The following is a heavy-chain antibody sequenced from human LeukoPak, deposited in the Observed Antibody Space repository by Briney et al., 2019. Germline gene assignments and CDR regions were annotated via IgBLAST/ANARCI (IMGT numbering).Heavy chain of an antibody. D-gene: IGHD3-10*01. V-gene: IGHV3-30-3*01. J-gene: IGHJ4*02. CDR3: ARGRDSGSFIIDY. CDR2: ISSDGTTE. CDR1: GFTFASYA. Sequence: PGGSLRLSCAGAGFTFASYAVHWVRQAPGKRLEWVAFISSDGTTEHYRDSVKGRFPLSRDNSKNTVSLQMNSLGTEDTAVYYCARGRDSGSFIIDYWGQGTLVTVSS.